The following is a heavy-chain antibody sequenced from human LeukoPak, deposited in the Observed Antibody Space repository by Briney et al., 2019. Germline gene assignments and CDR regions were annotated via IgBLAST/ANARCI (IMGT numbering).Heavy chain of an antibody. Sequence: QAGGSLRLSCAASGFTFSSYDMHWVRQAPGKGLEWVAVIWYDGSNKYYADSVKGRFTISRDNSKNTLYLQMNSLRAEDTAVYYCAKDLRAFDIWGQGTMVTVSS. D-gene: IGHD5/OR15-5a*01. CDR1: GFTFSSYD. CDR2: IWYDGSNK. CDR3: AKDLRAFDI. J-gene: IGHJ3*02. V-gene: IGHV3-33*06.